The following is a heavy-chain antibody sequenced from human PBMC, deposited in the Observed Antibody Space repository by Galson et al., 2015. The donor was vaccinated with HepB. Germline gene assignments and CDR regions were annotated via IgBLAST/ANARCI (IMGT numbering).Heavy chain of an antibody. CDR2: ISTYSGNT. J-gene: IGHJ3*02. Sequence: SVKVSCKASSYTFTSSGISWVRQAPGQGLEWMGWISTYSGNTNYAQKLLDRVTMTTDTSTTTAYMELRSLRSDDTAVYYCVRDKDHAFDIWGQGTMVAVSS. V-gene: IGHV1-18*01. CDR3: VRDKDHAFDI. CDR1: SYTFTSSG.